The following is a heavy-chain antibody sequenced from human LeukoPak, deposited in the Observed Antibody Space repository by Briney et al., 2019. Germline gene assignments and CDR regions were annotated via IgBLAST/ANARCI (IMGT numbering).Heavy chain of an antibody. CDR2: IHYSGST. J-gene: IGHJ5*02. Sequence: SETLSLTCTVSGGSISNYYWTWIRQPPGKGLELIGYIHYSGSTYYKPSLKSRVTISVDMSQNQFSLKMTSVTAADTAVYYCARKGEHIYDSGNLWPAWVDLWGQGTLVTVSS. D-gene: IGHD3-10*01. V-gene: IGHV4-59*01. CDR3: ARKGEHIYDSGNLWPAWVDL. CDR1: GGSISNYY.